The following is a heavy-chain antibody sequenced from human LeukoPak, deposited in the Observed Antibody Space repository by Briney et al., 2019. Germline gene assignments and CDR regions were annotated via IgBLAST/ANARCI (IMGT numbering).Heavy chain of an antibody. Sequence: GGSLRLSCAASGFTFSGSAMHWVRQASGKGLEWVGRIRSKANSYATAYAASVKGRFIISRDDSKNTAYLQMNSLKTEDTAVYYCTRHAGQQWLETFDYWGQGTLVTVSS. CDR1: GFTFSGSA. V-gene: IGHV3-73*01. J-gene: IGHJ4*02. CDR3: TRHAGQQWLETFDY. D-gene: IGHD6-19*01. CDR2: IRSKANSYAT.